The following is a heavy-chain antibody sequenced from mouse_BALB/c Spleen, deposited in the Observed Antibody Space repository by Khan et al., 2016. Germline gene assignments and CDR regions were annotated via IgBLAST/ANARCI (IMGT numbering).Heavy chain of an antibody. CDR2: INPGSGST. J-gene: IGHJ3*01. D-gene: IGHD1-1*01. CDR3: ASQYGSSYVGFAY. CDR1: GYAFTNVL. Sequence: QVQLQQSGADLVRPGTSVKVSCKASGYAFTNVLIDWIKQRPGQGLDWIGVINPGSGSTNYNEKFKGKATLTADKSSSTAYIQLSSLTSDDSAFYFCASQYGSSYVGFAYWGQGTLVTVSA. V-gene: IGHV1-54*01.